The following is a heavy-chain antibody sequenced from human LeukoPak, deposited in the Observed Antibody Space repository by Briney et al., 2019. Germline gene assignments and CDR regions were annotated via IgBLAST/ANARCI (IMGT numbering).Heavy chain of an antibody. CDR1: GGSISGYY. V-gene: IGHV4-59*08. CDR3: ARHSIVGQWLVPFDY. Sequence: KPSETLSLTCTVSGGSISGYYWSWIRQPPGKGLEWIGYINYSGSTNYNPSLKSRVTISVDTSKNQFSLKLSSVTAADTAVCYCARHSIVGQWLVPFDYWGQGTLVTVSS. CDR2: INYSGST. J-gene: IGHJ4*02. D-gene: IGHD6-19*01.